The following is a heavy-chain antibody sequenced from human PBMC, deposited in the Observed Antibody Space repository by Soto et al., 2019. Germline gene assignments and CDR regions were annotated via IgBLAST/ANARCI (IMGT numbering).Heavy chain of an antibody. J-gene: IGHJ6*02. CDR3: ARVPLLYYYYYGMDV. Sequence: QVQRVQSGAEVKKPGASVKVSCKASGYTFTSYGISWVRQAPGQGLEWMGWISASNGNTNYAQKLQGRVTMTTDTSTSTAYMELRSLRSDDTAMSYCARVPLLYYYYYGMDVWGQGTTVTVFS. V-gene: IGHV1-18*04. CDR1: GYTFTSYG. CDR2: ISASNGNT.